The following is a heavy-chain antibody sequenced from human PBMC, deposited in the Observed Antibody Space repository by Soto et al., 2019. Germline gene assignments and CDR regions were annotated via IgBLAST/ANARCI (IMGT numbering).Heavy chain of an antibody. Sequence: PGGSLRLSCAASGFTFSSYEMNWVRQAPGKGLEWVSYISSSASTIYYADSVKGRFTISRDNAKNSLYLQMNSLRAEDTAVYYCARGQYSSGGGYFDYWGQETLVTVSS. CDR3: ARGQYSSGGGYFDY. D-gene: IGHD6-19*01. V-gene: IGHV3-48*03. CDR2: ISSSASTI. CDR1: GFTFSSYE. J-gene: IGHJ4*02.